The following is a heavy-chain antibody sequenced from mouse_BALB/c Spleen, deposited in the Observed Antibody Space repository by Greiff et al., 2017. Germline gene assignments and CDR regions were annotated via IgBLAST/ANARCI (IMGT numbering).Heavy chain of an antibody. Sequence: DVKLQESGPELVKPGASVKISCKASGYSFTGYYMHWVKQSHVKSLEWIGRINPYNGATSYNQNFKDKASLTVDKSSSTAYMELHSLTSEDSAVYYCASLSNRQYYYAMDYWGQGTSVTVSS. CDR1: GYSFTGYY. V-gene: IGHV1-31*01. J-gene: IGHJ4*01. CDR2: INPYNGAT. CDR3: ASLSNRQYYYAMDY. D-gene: IGHD2-5*01.